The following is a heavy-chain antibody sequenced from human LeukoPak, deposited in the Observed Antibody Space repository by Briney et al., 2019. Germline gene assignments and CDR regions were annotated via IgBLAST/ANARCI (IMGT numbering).Heavy chain of an antibody. CDR3: ARAYYHGSGSYYNDY. D-gene: IGHD3-10*01. CDR1: GFTFSTYS. CDR2: ISSISTTI. J-gene: IGHJ4*02. V-gene: IGHV3-48*01. Sequence: PGGSLRLSCVASGFTFSTYSMNWVRQAPGKGLEWVSYISSISTTIYYADSVKGRFTISRDKAKNSLYLQMNSLRAEDTAVYYCARAYYHGSGSYYNDYWGQGTLVTVSS.